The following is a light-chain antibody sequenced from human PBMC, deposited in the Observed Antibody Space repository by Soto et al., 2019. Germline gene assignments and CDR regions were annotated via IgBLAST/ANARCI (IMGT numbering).Light chain of an antibody. J-gene: IGKJ4*01. CDR2: GAS. V-gene: IGKV3-15*01. CDR3: QQYNNWPLT. Sequence: IVMTQSPATLSLSPGERATLSCRASQSVNANLAWYQQKPGQAPRLLISGASTRVTGVPARFSGSGSGAEYTLTISSLQSEDIAVYYCQQYNNWPLTFGGGTKVEI. CDR1: QSVNAN.